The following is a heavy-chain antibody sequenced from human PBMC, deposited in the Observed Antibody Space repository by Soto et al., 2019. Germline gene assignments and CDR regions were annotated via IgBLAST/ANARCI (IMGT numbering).Heavy chain of an antibody. Sequence: SLRLSCSASGFTFSTYNMLWVRQAPGKGLEYVSRISDTGSDTYYADSVKGRFTISRDDPKNTLYLQMSSLRAEDTAVYYCVTGYASGWYEFYWGQGTLVTVSS. J-gene: IGHJ4*02. V-gene: IGHV3-64D*06. CDR2: ISDTGSDT. D-gene: IGHD6-19*01. CDR3: VTGYASGWYEFY. CDR1: GFTFSTYN.